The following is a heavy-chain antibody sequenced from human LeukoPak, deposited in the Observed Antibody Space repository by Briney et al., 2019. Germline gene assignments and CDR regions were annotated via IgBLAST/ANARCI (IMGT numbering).Heavy chain of an antibody. D-gene: IGHD3-10*01. CDR2: VSSYNGDT. Sequence: GASVKVSCKPSGYTFTTYDINWVRQAPGQGLEWMGWVSSYNGDTNYAQKFQGRVTMTTDTSTSTAYLELRSLRLDDTAVYYCARAGGYYNLAYPADTWGQGSLVTVSS. CDR1: GYTFTTYD. CDR3: ARAGGYYNLAYPADT. V-gene: IGHV1-18*01. J-gene: IGHJ5*02.